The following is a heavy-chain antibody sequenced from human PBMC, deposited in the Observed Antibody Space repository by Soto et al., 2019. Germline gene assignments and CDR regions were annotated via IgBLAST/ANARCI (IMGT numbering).Heavy chain of an antibody. D-gene: IGHD5-18*01. CDR3: ARSPYSYGPIDL. CDR2: IYSGGST. Sequence: PGGSLRLSCAASGFTVSSNYMSWVRQAPGKGLEWVSVIYSGGSTYYADSVKGRFTISRGNSKNTLYLQMNSLRAEDTAVYYCARSPYSYGPIDLWGQGTLVTVSS. CDR1: GFTVSSNY. J-gene: IGHJ4*02. V-gene: IGHV3-66*01.